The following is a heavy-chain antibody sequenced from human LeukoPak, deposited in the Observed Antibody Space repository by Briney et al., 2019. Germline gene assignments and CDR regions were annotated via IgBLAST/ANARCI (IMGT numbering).Heavy chain of an antibody. CDR2: ISGSGSSA. J-gene: IGHJ6*02. D-gene: IGHD2-2*01. CDR3: AKVSCSSTSCYPNRNYYYYGMDV. Sequence: GASLRLSCAASGFTFSSYAMSWVRQAPGKGLEWVSAISGSGSSAYYADSVKGRFTISRDNSKNTLYLQMNSLRAEDTAVYYCAKVSCSSTSCYPNRNYYYYGMDVWGQGTTVTVSS. V-gene: IGHV3-23*01. CDR1: GFTFSSYA.